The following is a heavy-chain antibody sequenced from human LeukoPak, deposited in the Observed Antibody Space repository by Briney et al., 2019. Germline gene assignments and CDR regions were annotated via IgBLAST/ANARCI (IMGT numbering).Heavy chain of an antibody. D-gene: IGHD3-16*01. CDR3: ATIMITFGGVRD. V-gene: IGHV4-61*01. CDR1: GGSVNSGSYY. J-gene: IGHJ4*02. CDR2: IYYSGST. Sequence: SETLSLTCTVSGGSVNSGSYYWSWIRQPPGKGLEWIGYIYYSGSTNYNPSLKSRVTISVDTSKNQFSLKLSSVTAADTAVYYCATIMITFGGVRDWGQGTLVTASS.